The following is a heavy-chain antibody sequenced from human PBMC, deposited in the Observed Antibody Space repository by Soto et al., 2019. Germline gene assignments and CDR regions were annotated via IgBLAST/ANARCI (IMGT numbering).Heavy chain of an antibody. CDR3: VRDLNGSRTYFTDF. J-gene: IGHJ4*02. V-gene: IGHV1-18*01. CDR1: LYTFTYVG. Sequence: PAATVTSEACLYTFTYVGLVSPSPALGQGLEWMGWISAYKTNIKYVQKFQGRVTLTTDTSTSTAYMELRSLRSDDTAIYFRVRDLNGSRTYFTDFWGQGTLVPGSS. D-gene: IGHD3-10*01. CDR2: ISAYKTNI.